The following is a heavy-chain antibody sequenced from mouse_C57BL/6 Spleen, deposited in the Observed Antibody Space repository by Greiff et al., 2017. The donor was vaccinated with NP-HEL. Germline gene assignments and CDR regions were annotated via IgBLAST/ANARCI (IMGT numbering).Heavy chain of an antibody. J-gene: IGHJ4*01. Sequence: VQLQQPGTELVKPGASVKLSCKASGYTFTSYWMHWVKQRPGRGLEWIGRIDPNSGGTKYNEKFKSKATLTVDKPSSTAYMQLSSLTSEDSAVYYCARASRGGNWDVAMDYWGQGTSVTVSS. CDR3: ARASRGGNWDVAMDY. V-gene: IGHV1-72*01. CDR2: IDPNSGGT. CDR1: GYTFTSYW. D-gene: IGHD4-1*01.